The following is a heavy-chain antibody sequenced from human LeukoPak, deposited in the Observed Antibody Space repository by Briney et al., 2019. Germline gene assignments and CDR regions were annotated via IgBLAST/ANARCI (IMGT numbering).Heavy chain of an antibody. CDR1: GGSFSGYY. Sequence: PSETLSLTCAVYGGSFSGYYWSWIRQPPGKGLEWIGEINHSGSTNYNPPLKSRVTISVDTSKNQFSLKLSSVTAADTAVYYCARGRIQLWVGYFDYWGQGTLVTVSS. J-gene: IGHJ4*02. CDR2: INHSGST. CDR3: ARGRIQLWVGYFDY. V-gene: IGHV4-34*01. D-gene: IGHD5-18*01.